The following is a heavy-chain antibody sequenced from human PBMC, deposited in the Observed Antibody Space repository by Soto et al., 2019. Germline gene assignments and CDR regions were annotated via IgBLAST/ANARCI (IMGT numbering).Heavy chain of an antibody. D-gene: IGHD6-6*01. V-gene: IGHV4-30-4*01. CDR1: GVSISRDDYA. CDR3: TSEPVCRGARCFAFDS. CDR2: IYIRETF. J-gene: IGHJ5*01. Sequence: QVQLQESGPGLVKPSQTLSLTCNVSGVSISRDDYAWSWIRQSPGKGLEWLGYIYIRETFHYNPSLKGRIRISSDTSTKQLFLSLRSVTAADPAVYYCTSEPVCRGARCFAFDSWGQGGLVIVS.